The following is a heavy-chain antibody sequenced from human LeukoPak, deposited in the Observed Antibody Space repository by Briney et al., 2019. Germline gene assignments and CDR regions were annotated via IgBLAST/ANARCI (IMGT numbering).Heavy chain of an antibody. CDR2: ISNNGGYT. CDR1: GFTFSTYW. V-gene: IGHV3-23*01. CDR3: AKQLGYCSDGSCYFPY. D-gene: IGHD2-15*01. J-gene: IGHJ4*02. Sequence: GGSLRLSCSASGFTFSTYWMSWVRQAPGKGLEWVSAISNNGGYTYYADSVQGRFTISRDNSKSTLCLQMNSLRAEDTAVYYCAKQLGYCSDGSCYFPYWGQGTLVTVSS.